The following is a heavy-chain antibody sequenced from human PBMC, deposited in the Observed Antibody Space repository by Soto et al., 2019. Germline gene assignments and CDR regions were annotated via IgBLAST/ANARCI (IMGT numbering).Heavy chain of an antibody. J-gene: IGHJ3*02. CDR3: ARDRVEMASIKDAFDI. D-gene: IGHD5-12*01. V-gene: IGHV3-7*01. Sequence: GGSLRLSCAASGFTFSSYWMSWVRQAPGKGLEWVANIKQDGSEKYYVDSVKGRFTISRDNAKNSLYLQMNSLRAEDTAVYYCARDRVEMASIKDAFDIWGKGTMVTVSS. CDR1: GFTFSSYW. CDR2: IKQDGSEK.